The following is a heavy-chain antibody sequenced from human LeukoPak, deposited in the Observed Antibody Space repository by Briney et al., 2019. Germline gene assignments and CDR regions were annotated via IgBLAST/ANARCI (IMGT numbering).Heavy chain of an antibody. Sequence: ASVKVSCKASGYTFTSYYMHWVRQAPRQGLEWMGIINPSGGSTSYAQKFQGRVTMTRDTSTSTVYMELSSLRSEDTAVYYCARDDLTGCFDYWGQGTLVTVSS. CDR2: INPSGGST. CDR1: GYTFTSYY. D-gene: IGHD1-14*01. V-gene: IGHV1-46*01. CDR3: ARDDLTGCFDY. J-gene: IGHJ4*02.